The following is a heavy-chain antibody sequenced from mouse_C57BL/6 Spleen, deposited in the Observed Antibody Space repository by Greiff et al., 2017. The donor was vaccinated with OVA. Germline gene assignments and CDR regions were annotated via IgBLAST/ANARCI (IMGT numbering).Heavy chain of an antibody. D-gene: IGHD2-5*01. CDR3: VRQGDSNFYFDY. V-gene: IGHV10-1*01. CDR2: IRSKSNNYAT. Sequence: GGGLVQPKGSLKLSCAASGFSFNTYAMNWVRQAPGKGLEWVARIRSKSNNYATYYADSVKDRVTISRDDSESMLYLQMNNVKTEDTAMYYCVRQGDSNFYFDYWGQGTTLTVSS. J-gene: IGHJ2*01. CDR1: GFSFNTYA.